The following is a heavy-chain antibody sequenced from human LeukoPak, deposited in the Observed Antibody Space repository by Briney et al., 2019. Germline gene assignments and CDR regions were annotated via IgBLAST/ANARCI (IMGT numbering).Heavy chain of an antibody. CDR3: ARYSPRTTVRRYFDY. D-gene: IGHD4-11*01. Sequence: GGSLRLSCAASGFTFSSYWMSWVRQAPGKGLEWVANIKQDGSEKYYVDSVKGRFTISRDNAKNSLYLQMNSLRAEDTAVYYCARYSPRTTVRRYFDYWGQGTLVTVSS. CDR2: IKQDGSEK. J-gene: IGHJ4*02. V-gene: IGHV3-7*01. CDR1: GFTFSSYW.